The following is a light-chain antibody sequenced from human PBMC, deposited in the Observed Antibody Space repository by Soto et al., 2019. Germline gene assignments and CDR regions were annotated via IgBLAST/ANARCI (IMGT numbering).Light chain of an antibody. J-gene: IGKJ1*01. CDR2: GAS. CDR3: QQHDNSPWM. CDR1: QSVSNTY. V-gene: IGKV3-20*01. Sequence: EVVLTQSPGTPSLSPGERATLSCRASQSVSNTYVAWYQHIPGQTPRLLIYGASNRATGIPDRFSRSGSGTDFTLTISRLEPEDFAVYYCQQHDNSPWMFGQGTKVEIK.